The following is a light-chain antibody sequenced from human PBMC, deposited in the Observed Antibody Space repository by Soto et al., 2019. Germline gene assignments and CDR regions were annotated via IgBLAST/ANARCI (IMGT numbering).Light chain of an antibody. CDR2: EVS. J-gene: IGLJ1*01. Sequence: QSVLTQPASVSGSPGQSITISCTGTSSDVGSYNLVSWYQQHPGKAPKLMIYEVSKRPSGVSNRFSGSKSGNTASLTISGLQADDEAAYYCCSYAGSSTPLIFGTGTKVTVL. CDR3: CSYAGSSTPLI. CDR1: SSDVGSYNL. V-gene: IGLV2-23*02.